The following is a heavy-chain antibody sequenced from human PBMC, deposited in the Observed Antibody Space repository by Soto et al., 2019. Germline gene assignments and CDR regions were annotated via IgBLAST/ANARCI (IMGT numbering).Heavy chain of an antibody. CDR1: GFSFSWAG. V-gene: IGHV3-30*19. J-gene: IGHJ3*02. CDR2: VSDDGRDI. CDR3: ARGLNKVAGGAFDI. Sequence: QVQLVQSGGGAVLPGNSLRLSCAASGFSFSWAGMHWLRQTPGKGLEWVAVVSDDGRDILYADSVKGRFTISRDNPKSTLYLQMNSLGAEDAAIYYCARGLNKVAGGAFDIWGQGTLVTVSS. D-gene: IGHD3-16*01.